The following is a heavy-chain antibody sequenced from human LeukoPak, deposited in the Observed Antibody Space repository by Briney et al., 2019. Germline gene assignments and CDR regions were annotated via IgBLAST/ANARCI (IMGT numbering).Heavy chain of an antibody. J-gene: IGHJ4*02. CDR1: GFTFDDYT. D-gene: IGHD6-13*01. Sequence: GRSLRLSCAASGFTFDDYTMHWVRQTPGKGLEYVSGISWNSGSIVYVDSVKGRFTISRDNAKNSLYLQMNSLRAEDTAFYYCTKGAPQASSSWPFDYWGQGTLVTVSS. V-gene: IGHV3-9*01. CDR3: TKGAPQASSSWPFDY. CDR2: ISWNSGSI.